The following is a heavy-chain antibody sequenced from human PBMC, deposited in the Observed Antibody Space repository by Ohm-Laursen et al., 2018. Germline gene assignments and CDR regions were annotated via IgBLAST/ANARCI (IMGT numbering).Heavy chain of an antibody. CDR1: GGSISIYY. V-gene: IGHV4-59*08. J-gene: IGHJ5*02. CDR2: IYYSGTT. CDR3: ARGLWWFDP. Sequence: TLSLTCTVSGGSISIYYWSWIRQPPGKGLEWIGYIYYSGTTNYNPSLKSRVTISVDTSKNQFSLKLSSVTAADTALYYCARGLWWFDPWGQGTLVTVSS.